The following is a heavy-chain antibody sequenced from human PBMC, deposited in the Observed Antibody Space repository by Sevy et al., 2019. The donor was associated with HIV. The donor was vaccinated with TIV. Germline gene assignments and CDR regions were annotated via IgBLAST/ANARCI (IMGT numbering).Heavy chain of an antibody. D-gene: IGHD3-10*01. CDR3: AIVTMVRGVILDDAFDI. J-gene: IGHJ3*02. CDR2: IDPSDSYT. Sequence: GESLKISCKGSGYSFTSYWIRWVRQMPGKGLEWMGRIDPSDSYTHYSPSFQGHVTISADKSISTVYLQWSSLKASDTAMYYCAIVTMVRGVILDDAFDIWGQGTMVTVSS. V-gene: IGHV5-10-1*01. CDR1: GYSFTSYW.